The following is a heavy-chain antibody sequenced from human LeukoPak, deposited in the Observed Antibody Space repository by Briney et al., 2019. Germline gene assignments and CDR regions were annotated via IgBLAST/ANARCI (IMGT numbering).Heavy chain of an antibody. J-gene: IGHJ4*02. V-gene: IGHV1-69*01. D-gene: IGHD3-10*01. CDR3: ARELRWAVVRGVYYFDY. CDR2: IIPIFGTA. CDR1: GGTFSSYA. Sequence: GASVKVSCKASGGTFSSYAISWVRQAPGQGLEWMGGIIPIFGTANYAQKFQGRVTITADESTSTAYMELSSLRSEDTAVYYCARELRWAVVRGVYYFDYWGQGTLVTVSS.